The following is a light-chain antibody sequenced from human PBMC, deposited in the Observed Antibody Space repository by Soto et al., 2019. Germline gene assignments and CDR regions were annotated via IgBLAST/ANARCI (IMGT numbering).Light chain of an antibody. CDR1: QGINNW. CDR2: AVS. V-gene: IGKV1-12*01. J-gene: IGKJ4*01. Sequence: DIQMTQSPSSVSASVGDRVTITCRASQGINNWLAWYQQKPGKAPELLIYAVSYLQSGVPSRFSGSGSGTDFTLTISSLQHEDFETYSCKQYSAFPLTLGGGTKVDIK. CDR3: KQYSAFPLT.